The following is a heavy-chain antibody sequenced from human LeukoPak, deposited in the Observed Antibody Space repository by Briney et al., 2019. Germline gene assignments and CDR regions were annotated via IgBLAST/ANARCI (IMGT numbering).Heavy chain of an antibody. Sequence: AAVPVSSTPSGYTFTVNYLHWVRQAPGQGREWGGWMNPNSGVTVYSQIFQGRVTMTRATSISTAYMELSSLTSDDTAVYYCTRGAGTSWFDYWGQGSLVTVSS. CDR2: MNPNSGVT. CDR3: TRGAGTSWFDY. J-gene: IGHJ4*02. V-gene: IGHV1-2*02. D-gene: IGHD2-2*01. CDR1: GYTFTVNY.